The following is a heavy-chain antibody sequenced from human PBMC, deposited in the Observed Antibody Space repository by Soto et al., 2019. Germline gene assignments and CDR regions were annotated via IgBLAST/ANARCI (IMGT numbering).Heavy chain of an antibody. CDR3: ARDLYVDYGDYADY. CDR1: GYTFTSYG. D-gene: IGHD4-17*01. CDR2: ISAYNGNT. V-gene: IGHV1-18*01. Sequence: EASVKVSCKASGYTFTSYGISWVRQAPGQGLEWMGWISAYNGNTNYAQKLQGRVTMTTDTSTSTAYMELRSLRSDDTAVYYCARDLYVDYGDYADYWGQGTLVTVSS. J-gene: IGHJ4*02.